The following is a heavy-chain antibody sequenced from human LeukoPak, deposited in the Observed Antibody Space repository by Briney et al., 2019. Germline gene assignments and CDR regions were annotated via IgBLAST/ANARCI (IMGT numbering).Heavy chain of an antibody. CDR1: GLTFSSYA. V-gene: IGHV3-23*01. J-gene: IGHJ4*02. CDR3: AKVETGAVMAFSY. CDR2: FGGSGGST. D-gene: IGHD3-16*01. Sequence: PGGSLRLSCAASGLTFSSYAMIWVRQAPGKGLEWVSVFGGSGGSTYYADSVKGRFTISRDNSKNTLYLQMNSLRAEDTAVYYCAKVETGAVMAFSYWGQGTLVTVSS.